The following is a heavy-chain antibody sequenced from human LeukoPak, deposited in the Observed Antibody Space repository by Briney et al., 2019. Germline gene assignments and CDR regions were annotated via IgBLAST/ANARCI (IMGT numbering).Heavy chain of an antibody. D-gene: IGHD3-10*01. Sequence: SETLSLICTVSGYSISSGYFWGWIRQPPGKGLEWIGSIYSSGSTYYNPSLKIRVIIIIATPKNHFSLTLSSVTAADTAVYYCARSDGYGLVGIWGQGTMVTVSS. CDR2: IYSSGST. J-gene: IGHJ3*02. CDR3: ARSDGYGLVGI. V-gene: IGHV4-38-2*02. CDR1: GYSISSGYF.